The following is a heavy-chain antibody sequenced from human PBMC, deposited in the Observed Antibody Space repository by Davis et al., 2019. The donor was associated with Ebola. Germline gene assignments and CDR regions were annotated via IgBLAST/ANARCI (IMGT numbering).Heavy chain of an antibody. Sequence: GGSLRLSCAASGFTFSSYAMHWVRQAPGKGLEWVAVISYDGSNKYYADSVKGRFTISRDNSKNTLYLQMNSLRAEETAVYYCANLLGYYGASEYWGQGTLVTVSS. V-gene: IGHV3-30*04. CDR1: GFTFSSYA. J-gene: IGHJ4*02. CDR3: ANLLGYYGASEY. CDR2: ISYDGSNK. D-gene: IGHD3-3*01.